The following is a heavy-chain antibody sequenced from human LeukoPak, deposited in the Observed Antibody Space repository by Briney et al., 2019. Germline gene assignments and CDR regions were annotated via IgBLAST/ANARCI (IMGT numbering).Heavy chain of an antibody. CDR3: ATAVAYYDSSGPFDY. CDR2: INPSGGST. Sequence: ASVKVSCKASGYTFTSYYMHWVRQAPGQGLEWMGIINPSGGSTSYAQKFQGRVTMTRDMSTSTVYMELSSLRSEDTAVYYCATAVAYYDSSGPFDYWGQGTLVTVSS. J-gene: IGHJ4*02. CDR1: GYTFTSYY. V-gene: IGHV1-46*01. D-gene: IGHD3-22*01.